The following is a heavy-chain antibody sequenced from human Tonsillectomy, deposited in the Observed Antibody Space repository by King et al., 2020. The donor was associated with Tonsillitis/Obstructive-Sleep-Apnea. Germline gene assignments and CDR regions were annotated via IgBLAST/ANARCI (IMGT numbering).Heavy chain of an antibody. D-gene: IGHD3-10*01. CDR1: GGSISSSNW. Sequence: QLQESGPGLVKPSGTLSLTCAVSGGSISSSNWWSWVRQPPGKGLEWSGEIYHSGRTHSNPSLKSRVTISVDKSKNQFSLKLSSVTAADTAVYYCARRASGSSTLFDYWGQGTLVTVSS. V-gene: IGHV4-4*02. CDR2: IYHSGRT. CDR3: ARRASGSSTLFDY. J-gene: IGHJ4*02.